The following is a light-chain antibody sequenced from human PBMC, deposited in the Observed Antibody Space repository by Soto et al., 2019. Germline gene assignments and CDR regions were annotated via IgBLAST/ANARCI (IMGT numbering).Light chain of an antibody. J-gene: IGLJ1*01. Sequence: QSVLTQPRSVSGSPGQSVTISCTGTSSDVGVYNYVSWYQQYPGKAPKIMIYDVSTRPSGVPDRFSGSKSDNTASLTISGLQAEDEADYYCCSYAGSYTFVFGIGTKVTVL. CDR3: CSYAGSYTFV. CDR1: SSDVGVYNY. CDR2: DVS. V-gene: IGLV2-11*01.